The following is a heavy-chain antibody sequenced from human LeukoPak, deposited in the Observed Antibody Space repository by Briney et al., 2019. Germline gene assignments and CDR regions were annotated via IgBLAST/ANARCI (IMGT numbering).Heavy chain of an antibody. CDR2: IYYSGST. CDR3: ARHLAAAGFYYFDY. D-gene: IGHD6-13*01. J-gene: IGHJ4*02. V-gene: IGHV4-39*01. Sequence: SETLSLTCTVSGGSISSSSYYWGWIRQPPGKGLEWIGRIYYSGSTYYNPSLKSRVTISVDTSKNQFSLKLSSVTAADTAVYYCARHLAAAGFYYFDYWGQGTLVTVSS. CDR1: GGSISSSSYY.